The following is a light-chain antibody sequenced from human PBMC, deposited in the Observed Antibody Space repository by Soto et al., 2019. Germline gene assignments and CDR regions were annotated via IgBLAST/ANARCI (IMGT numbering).Light chain of an antibody. V-gene: IGKV1-5*01. CDR1: QSVGTW. CDR2: GAS. Sequence: DIPMTQSPSTLFASVGGRVTITCRASQSVGTWVAWYQQKPGKAPKLLIYGASNLESGVPSRFSGSGSGTEFTLTITTLQPDDFATYFCQHYRRNTWSFGPGTKV. J-gene: IGKJ1*01. CDR3: QHYRRNTWS.